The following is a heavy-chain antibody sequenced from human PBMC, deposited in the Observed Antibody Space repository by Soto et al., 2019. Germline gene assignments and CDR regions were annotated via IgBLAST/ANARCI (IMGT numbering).Heavy chain of an antibody. V-gene: IGHV4-59*01. CDR2: IYYNGST. D-gene: IGHD3-22*01. CDR3: ARDFYDSSGYLDAFDI. Sequence: SETLSLTCTVSGGSIGSYYWNWIRQPPGKGLEWIGYIYYNGSTNYNPSLKSRVTISVDTSKSQFSLKLSSVTAADTAVYYCARDFYDSSGYLDAFDIWGQGTMVTVSS. CDR1: GGSIGSYY. J-gene: IGHJ3*02.